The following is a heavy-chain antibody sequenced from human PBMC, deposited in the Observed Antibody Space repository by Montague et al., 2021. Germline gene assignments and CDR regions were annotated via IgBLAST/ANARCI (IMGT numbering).Heavy chain of an antibody. J-gene: IGHJ4*02. Sequence: SLRLSCAASGFSFGGYAMGWVRQSPGKGLEWVSSISWNGATPFHADSAKGRFTISRDNSKNTVSIQMNTLRVEDTAVYYCAKANRGYNWTYFEYWGQGTLVIVSS. D-gene: IGHD1-20*01. V-gene: IGHV3-23*01. CDR3: AKANRGYNWTYFEY. CDR2: ISWNGATP. CDR1: GFSFGGYA.